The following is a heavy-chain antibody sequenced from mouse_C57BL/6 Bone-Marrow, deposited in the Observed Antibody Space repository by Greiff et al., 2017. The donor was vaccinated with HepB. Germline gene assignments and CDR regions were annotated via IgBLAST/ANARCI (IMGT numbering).Heavy chain of an antibody. CDR1: GFTFSDYG. Sequence: DVKLVESGGGLVKPGGSLKLSCAASGFTFSDYGMHWVRQAPEKGLEWVAYISSGSSTIYYADTVKGRFTISRDNAKNTRFLQMTSLRSEDTAMYYCARPNWDYWGQGTTLTVSS. D-gene: IGHD4-1*01. V-gene: IGHV5-17*01. CDR2: ISSGSSTI. J-gene: IGHJ2*01. CDR3: ARPNWDY.